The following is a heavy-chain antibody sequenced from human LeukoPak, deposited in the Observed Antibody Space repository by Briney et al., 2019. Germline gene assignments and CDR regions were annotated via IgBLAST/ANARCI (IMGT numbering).Heavy chain of an antibody. CDR3: AKGVGYGGMDV. CDR2: IPYDGHNE. D-gene: IGHD2-8*01. CDR1: GFTFSGYG. J-gene: IGHJ6*02. Sequence: PGGSLRLSCAASGFTFSGYGMHWVGQAPGKGREWVAVIPYDGHNEYYGDSVKGRFTISRDNSKNTVFLQMNSLRAEDTAVYYCAKGVGYGGMDVWGQGTTVTVSS. V-gene: IGHV3-30*18.